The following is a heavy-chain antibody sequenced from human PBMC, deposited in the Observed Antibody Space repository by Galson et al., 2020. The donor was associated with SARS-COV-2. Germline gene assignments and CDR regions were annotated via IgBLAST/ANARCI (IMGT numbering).Heavy chain of an antibody. CDR3: ARILPSGYYDH. J-gene: IGHJ4*02. D-gene: IGHD1-1*01. Sequence: RGSLKISCTASGFTFRGYWMTWVRQPPGRGLEWVAYINRDGNQEAYVDSARGRFTISRDNVESSVYLQMNSLRAEDTAVYYCARILPSGYYDHWGQGTLVTVSS. CDR2: INRDGNQE. CDR1: GFTFRGYW. V-gene: IGHV3-7*01.